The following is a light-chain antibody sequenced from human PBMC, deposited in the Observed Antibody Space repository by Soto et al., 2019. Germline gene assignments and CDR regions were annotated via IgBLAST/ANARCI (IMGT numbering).Light chain of an antibody. J-gene: IGKJ1*01. CDR1: QSVSSK. Sequence: EIVMTHSPATLSVSPWERATLSCRASQSVSSKLAWYQQKPGQAPRLLIYGASTRATGIPARFSGSGSGTDFTLTISSLEPEDFAVYYCQQRSNWPGTFGQGTKVDIK. CDR3: QQRSNWPGT. V-gene: IGKV3-15*01. CDR2: GAS.